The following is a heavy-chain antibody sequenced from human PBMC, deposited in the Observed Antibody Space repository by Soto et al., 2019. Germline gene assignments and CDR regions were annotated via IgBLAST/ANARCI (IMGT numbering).Heavy chain of an antibody. D-gene: IGHD3-22*01. Sequence: ASVKVSCKASGYTFTSYGISWVRQAPGQGLEWMGWISAYNGNTNYAQKLQGRATMTTDTSTSTAYMELRSLRSDDTAVYYCAREAENYYDSRFDDDWGQGTLVTVSS. CDR1: GYTFTSYG. J-gene: IGHJ4*02. V-gene: IGHV1-18*01. CDR2: ISAYNGNT. CDR3: AREAENYYDSRFDDD.